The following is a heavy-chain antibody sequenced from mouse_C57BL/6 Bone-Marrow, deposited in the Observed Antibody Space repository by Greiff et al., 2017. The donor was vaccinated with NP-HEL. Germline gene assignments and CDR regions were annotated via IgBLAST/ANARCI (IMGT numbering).Heavy chain of an antibody. V-gene: IGHV2-9-1*01. J-gene: IGHJ1*03. CDR3: ARCRDGYYLYFDV. D-gene: IGHD2-3*01. CDR1: GFSLTSSA. Sequence: VQLQESGPGLVAPSQSLSITCTVPGFSLTSSAISWVRQPPGKGLEWLGVIWTGGGTNYNSALKSRLSISKDNSKSQVFLKMNSLQTDVTARYDCARCRDGYYLYFDVWGTGTTVTVAS. CDR2: IWTGGGT.